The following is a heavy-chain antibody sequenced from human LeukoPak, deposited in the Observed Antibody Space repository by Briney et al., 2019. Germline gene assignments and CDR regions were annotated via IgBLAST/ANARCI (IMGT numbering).Heavy chain of an antibody. CDR1: GFTFSTYA. V-gene: IGHV3-23*01. CDR2: ISGSGGST. D-gene: IGHD3-9*01. Sequence: GGSLRLSCAASGFTFSTYAMSWVRQAPGKGLEWVSGISGSGGSTYYADSVKGRFTISRDNSKNTLYLQMNSLRAEDTAVYYCAKSVGGYFDWLPFDYWGQGTLVTVSS. J-gene: IGHJ4*02. CDR3: AKSVGGYFDWLPFDY.